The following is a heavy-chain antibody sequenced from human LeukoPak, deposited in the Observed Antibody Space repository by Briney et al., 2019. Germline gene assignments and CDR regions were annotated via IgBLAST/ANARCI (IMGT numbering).Heavy chain of an antibody. V-gene: IGHV3-23*01. D-gene: IGHD6-25*01. J-gene: IGHJ6*04. CDR2: ISGSGGST. CDR1: GFTFSSYA. Sequence: GGSLRLSCAASGFTFSSYAMTWVRQPPGKGLEWVSAISGSGGSTYYADSVKGRFIISRDNSKNTLYLQMNSLRAEDRAVYYCAKGSEEDYYYYGMDVWGKGTTVTVSS. CDR3: AKGSEEDYYYYGMDV.